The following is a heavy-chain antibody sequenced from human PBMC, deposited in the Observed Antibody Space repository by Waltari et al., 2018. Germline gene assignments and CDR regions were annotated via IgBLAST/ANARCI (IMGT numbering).Heavy chain of an antibody. Sequence: QVQLQESGPGLVKPSETLSLTCTVSGGSISSYYWSWIRQPPGKGLEWIGYIYYSGSTNYNPSLKSRVTISVDTSKNQFSLKLSSVTAADTAVYYCARSAGGYYTGYYFDYWGQGTLVTVSS. J-gene: IGHJ4*02. CDR3: ARSAGGYYTGYYFDY. CDR2: IYYSGST. V-gene: IGHV4-59*01. D-gene: IGHD3-3*01. CDR1: GGSISSYY.